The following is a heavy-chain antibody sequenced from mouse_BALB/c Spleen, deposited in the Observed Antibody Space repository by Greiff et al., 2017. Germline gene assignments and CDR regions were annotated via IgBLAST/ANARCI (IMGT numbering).Heavy chain of an antibody. V-gene: IGHV5-12-1*01. CDR3: ARHEDCFAY. Sequence: EVKLVESGGGLVKPGGSLKLSCAASGFAFSSYDMSWVRQTPEKRLEWVAYINSGGGSTYYPDTVKGRFTISRDNAKNTLYLQMSSLKSEDTAMYYCARHEDCFAYWGQGTLVTVSA. CDR2: INSGGGST. CDR1: GFAFSSYD. J-gene: IGHJ3*01.